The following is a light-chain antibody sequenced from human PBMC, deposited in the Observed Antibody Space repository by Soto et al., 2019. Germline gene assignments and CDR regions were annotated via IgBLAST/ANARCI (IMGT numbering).Light chain of an antibody. CDR3: QQYNNWPQT. J-gene: IGKJ1*01. CDR2: GAS. Sequence: EMVMTQSPATLSVSPGERATLSCRASQSVSSYLAWYQQKPGQAPRLLFYGASTGATGLPARFSGSGSGTEFTLTISSLQSEDFAVYYCQQYNNWPQTFGQGTKVDIK. V-gene: IGKV3-15*01. CDR1: QSVSSY.